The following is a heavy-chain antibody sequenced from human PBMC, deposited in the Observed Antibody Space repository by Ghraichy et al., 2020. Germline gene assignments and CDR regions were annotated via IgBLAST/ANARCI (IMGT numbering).Heavy chain of an antibody. D-gene: IGHD6-13*01. J-gene: IGHJ6*02. CDR1: GGSISSSSYY. Sequence: SETLSLTCTVSGGSISSSSYYWGWIRQPPGKGLEWIGSIYYSGSTYYNPSLKSRVTISVDTSKNQFSLKLSSVTAADTAVYYCARRPYSSSWYNYYYGMDVWGQGTTVTVSS. CDR2: IYYSGST. V-gene: IGHV4-39*01. CDR3: ARRPYSSSWYNYYYGMDV.